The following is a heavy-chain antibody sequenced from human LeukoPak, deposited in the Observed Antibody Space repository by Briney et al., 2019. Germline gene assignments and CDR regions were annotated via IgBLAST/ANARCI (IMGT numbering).Heavy chain of an antibody. V-gene: IGHV4-34*01. Sequence: SETLSLTCAVYGGSFSGYYWSWIRQPPGKGLEWIGEINHSGSTNYNPSLKSRVTISVDTSKNQFSLKLSSVTAADTAVCYCARAGYYYCYGMDVWGQGTTVTVSS. D-gene: IGHD1-14*01. J-gene: IGHJ6*02. CDR2: INHSGST. CDR1: GGSFSGYY. CDR3: ARAGYYYCYGMDV.